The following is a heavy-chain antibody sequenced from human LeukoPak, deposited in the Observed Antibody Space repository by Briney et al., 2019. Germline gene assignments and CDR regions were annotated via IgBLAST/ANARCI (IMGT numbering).Heavy chain of an antibody. D-gene: IGHD1-26*01. CDR1: GXTFSSYG. J-gene: IGHJ4*02. Sequence: GRSLRLSCAASGXTFSSYGMHWVRQAPGKGLEWVAVISYDGSNKYYADSVKGRFTISRDNSKNTLYLQMNSLRAEDTAVYYCALAGATPYFDYWGQGTLVTVSS. CDR3: ALAGATPYFDY. CDR2: ISYDGSNK. V-gene: IGHV3-30*03.